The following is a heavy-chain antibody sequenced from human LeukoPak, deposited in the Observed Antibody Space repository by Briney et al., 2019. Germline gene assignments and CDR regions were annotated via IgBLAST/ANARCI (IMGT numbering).Heavy chain of an antibody. CDR1: GYTFTGYY. CDR2: INPNSGGT. CDR3: ARTLGPTRAVVVVAAFDY. V-gene: IGHV1-2*02. J-gene: IGHJ4*02. Sequence: ASVKVSCKASGYTFTGYYMHWVRQAPGQGLEWMGWINPNSGGTNYAQKFQGRVTMTRDTSISTAYMELSRLRSDDTAVYYCARTLGPTRAVVVVAAFDYWGQGTLVTVSS. D-gene: IGHD2-15*01.